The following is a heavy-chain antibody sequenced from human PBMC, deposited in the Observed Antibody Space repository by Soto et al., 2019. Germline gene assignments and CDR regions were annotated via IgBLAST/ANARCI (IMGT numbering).Heavy chain of an antibody. CDR2: ISYDGSNK. D-gene: IGHD4-4*01. Sequence: QVQLVESGGGVVQPGRSLRLSCAASGFTFSSYGMHWVRQAPGKGLEWVAVISYDGSNKYYADSVKGRFTISRDNSKNTLYLQMNSLRAEDTAVYYCAKDQWATDAHYYYYYGMDVW. CDR3: AKDQWATDAHYYYYYGMDV. CDR1: GFTFSSYG. V-gene: IGHV3-30*18. J-gene: IGHJ6*01.